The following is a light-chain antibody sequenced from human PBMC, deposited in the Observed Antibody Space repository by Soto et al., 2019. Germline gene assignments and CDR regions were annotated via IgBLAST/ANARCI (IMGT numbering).Light chain of an antibody. CDR3: QQYGSSPLT. Sequence: EIVLTQSPGTLSLSPGERATLSCRASQSVTSSYLAWYQQRPGQAPRLLIYGASSRATGIPDRFSGSGSGTDFTLTISSLEPEDFAVYYCQQYGSSPLTFGQGTKVEIK. CDR2: GAS. V-gene: IGKV3-20*01. J-gene: IGKJ1*01. CDR1: QSVTSSY.